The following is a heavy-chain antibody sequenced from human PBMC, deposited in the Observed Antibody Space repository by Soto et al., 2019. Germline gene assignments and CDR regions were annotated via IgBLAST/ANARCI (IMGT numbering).Heavy chain of an antibody. J-gene: IGHJ5*02. Sequence: GASVKVSCKVSGYTLTELSMHWVRQAPGKGLEWMGGFGPEDGETIYAQKFQGRVTMTEDTSTDTAYMELSSLRSEDTAVYYCATVFEYSSSNWFDPWGQGTLVTVSS. CDR1: GYTLTELS. CDR2: FGPEDGET. D-gene: IGHD6-13*01. V-gene: IGHV1-24*01. CDR3: ATVFEYSSSNWFDP.